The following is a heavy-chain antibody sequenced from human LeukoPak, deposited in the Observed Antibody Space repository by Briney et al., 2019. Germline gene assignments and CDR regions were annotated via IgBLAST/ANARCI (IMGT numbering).Heavy chain of an antibody. D-gene: IGHD7-27*01. CDR2: IHYSGST. CDR1: GGSISSNY. V-gene: IGHV4-59*08. J-gene: IGHJ2*01. CDR3: GRHGEEGILSYWYFDL. Sequence: SETLSLTCTVSGGSISSNYWSWIRQPPGKELEWIGCIHYSGSTNYNPSLKSRVTISVDTSKNQFSLKLSSVTAADTAVYYCGRHGEEGILSYWYFDLWGRGTLVTFSS.